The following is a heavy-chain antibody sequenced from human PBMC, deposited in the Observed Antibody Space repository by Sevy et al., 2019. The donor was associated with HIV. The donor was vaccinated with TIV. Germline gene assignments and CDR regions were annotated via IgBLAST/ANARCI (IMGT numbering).Heavy chain of an antibody. V-gene: IGHV3-23*01. J-gene: IGHJ4*02. Sequence: GGSLRLSCAASGFTFSSYAMSWVRQAPGKGLEWVSTISSRGGSTYYADSAKGRFTISRDNPKNTLSLLMNSLRAEDTALYYCAKAGVAVAGTFDLFYFDYWGQGTLVTVSS. D-gene: IGHD6-19*01. CDR3: AKAGVAVAGTFDLFYFDY. CDR2: ISSRGGST. CDR1: GFTFSSYA.